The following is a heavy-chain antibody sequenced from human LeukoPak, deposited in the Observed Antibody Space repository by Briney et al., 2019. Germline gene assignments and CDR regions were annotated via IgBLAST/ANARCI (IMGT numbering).Heavy chain of an antibody. V-gene: IGHV4-39*07. CDR1: GGSISSSSYY. CDR2: IYYSGST. CDR3: ARGSPGVLGY. Sequence: SETLSLTCTVSGGSISSSSYYWGWIRQPPGKGLEWIGSIYYSGSTYYNPSLKSRVTISVDTSKNQFSLKLSSVTAADTAVYYCARGSPGVLGYWGQGTLVTVSS. D-gene: IGHD3-3*02. J-gene: IGHJ4*02.